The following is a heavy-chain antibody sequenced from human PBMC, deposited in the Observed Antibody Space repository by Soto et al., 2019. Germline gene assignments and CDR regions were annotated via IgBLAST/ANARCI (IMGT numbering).Heavy chain of an antibody. Sequence: QVQLVQSGAEVKKPGSSVKVSCKASGGTFSSYAISWVRQAPGQGLEWMGGILPIFGTANYAQKFQGRVTITADEATSTAYMELSSLRSEDTAVYYCARGTITEQLVLDTDPYYFDYCGQGTLVTVSS. CDR1: GGTFSSYA. J-gene: IGHJ4*02. CDR2: ILPIFGTA. CDR3: ARGTITEQLVLDTDPYYFDY. V-gene: IGHV1-69*01. D-gene: IGHD6-13*01.